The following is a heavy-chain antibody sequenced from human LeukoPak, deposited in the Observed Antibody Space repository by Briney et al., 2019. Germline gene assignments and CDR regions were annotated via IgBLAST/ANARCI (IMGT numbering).Heavy chain of an antibody. D-gene: IGHD2-2*02. CDR3: AKASVAIPQYCNS. J-gene: IGHJ5*02. CDR1: GITFSSYS. Sequence: GGSLRLSCGASGITFSSYSMNWVRQAPGKGLEWVSYISSSGSTKYYADSVKGRFTISRDNARNSLYLQMNSLRAEDTAVYFCAKASVAIPQYCNSWGQGTLVTVSS. CDR2: ISSSGSTK. V-gene: IGHV3-48*01.